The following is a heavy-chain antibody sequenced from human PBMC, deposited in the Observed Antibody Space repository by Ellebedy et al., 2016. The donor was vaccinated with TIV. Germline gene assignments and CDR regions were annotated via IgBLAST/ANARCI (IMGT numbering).Heavy chain of an antibody. J-gene: IGHJ4*02. CDR1: GFTFSSFT. D-gene: IGHD6-13*01. V-gene: IGHV3-21*01. CDR2: ISSSGTYI. Sequence: GESLKISCAASGFTFSSFTMNWVRQAPGKGLEWVSSISSSGTYIHYGDSVKGRFTISRDNAKNSLYLQMSSLRVEDTAIYYCARPAAAYSSSWYDFDCWGQGTLVAVSS. CDR3: ARPAAAYSSSWYDFDC.